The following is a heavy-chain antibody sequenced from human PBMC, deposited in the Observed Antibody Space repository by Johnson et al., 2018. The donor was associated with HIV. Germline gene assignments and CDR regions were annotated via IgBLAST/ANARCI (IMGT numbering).Heavy chain of an antibody. CDR2: ISYDGSNI. CDR1: GFTFSSHD. Sequence: QVLLVESGGGVVQPGRSLRVSCGASGFTFSSHDMHWVRQAPGKGLEWVAVISYDGSNILYADSVKGRFTISRDNGMNSLYLQMNSLRAEDTAVYYCARDRGYWDTFDIWGQGTMVTVSS. CDR3: ARDRGYWDTFDI. D-gene: IGHD3-22*01. J-gene: IGHJ3*02. V-gene: IGHV3-30-3*01.